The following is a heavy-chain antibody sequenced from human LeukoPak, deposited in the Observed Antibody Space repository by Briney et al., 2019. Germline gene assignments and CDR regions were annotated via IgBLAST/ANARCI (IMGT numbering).Heavy chain of an antibody. CDR3: ARTLEMATTTYGY. Sequence: SVKVSCKASGGTFSSYAISWVRQAPGQGLEWMGGIIPIFGTANYAQKFQGRVTITADKSTSTAYMELSSLRSEDTAVYYCARTLEMATTTYGYWGQGTLVTVSS. V-gene: IGHV1-69*06. D-gene: IGHD5-24*01. CDR1: GGTFSSYA. CDR2: IIPIFGTA. J-gene: IGHJ4*02.